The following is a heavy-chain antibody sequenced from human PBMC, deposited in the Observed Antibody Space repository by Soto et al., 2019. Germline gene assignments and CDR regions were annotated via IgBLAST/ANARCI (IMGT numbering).Heavy chain of an antibody. V-gene: IGHV3-23*01. Sequence: QTGGSLRPSCAASGFIFSDYAMSWVRQAPGKGLAWVSTISDTGGDTYYADSVEGRFTISRDNSKRTLYLQLNSLRAEDTAVYYCARPLTPSIAASVFDYWGQGSPVTVSS. CDR1: GFIFSDYA. D-gene: IGHD6-25*01. CDR3: ARPLTPSIAASVFDY. CDR2: ISDTGGDT. J-gene: IGHJ4*02.